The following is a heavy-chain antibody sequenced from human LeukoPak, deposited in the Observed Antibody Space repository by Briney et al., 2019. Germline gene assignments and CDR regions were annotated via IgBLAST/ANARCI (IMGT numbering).Heavy chain of an antibody. CDR2: INHSGST. CDR3: ARGYSSSWPRGNWFDP. CDR1: GGSFSGYY. J-gene: IGHJ5*02. D-gene: IGHD6-13*01. V-gene: IGHV4-34*01. Sequence: PSETLSLTCAVYGGSFSGYYWSWIRQPPGKGLEWIGEINHSGSTNYNSSLKSRVTISVDTSKNQFSLKLSSVTAADTAVYYCARGYSSSWPRGNWFDPWGQGTLVTVSS.